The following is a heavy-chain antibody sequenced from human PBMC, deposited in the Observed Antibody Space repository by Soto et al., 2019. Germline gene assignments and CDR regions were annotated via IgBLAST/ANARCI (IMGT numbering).Heavy chain of an antibody. Sequence: PGGSLRLSCAASGFPFSTLAMCWVRQAPGKGLEWVSSGVASGTGTYDGDYVKGRFTISRDNAKNTVYLQMNSLSAEDTGLYYWASVRVGYWGQGTLVTVSS. CDR2: GVASGTGT. CDR3: ASVRVGY. D-gene: IGHD1-26*01. V-gene: IGHV3-23*01. J-gene: IGHJ4*02. CDR1: GFPFSTLA.